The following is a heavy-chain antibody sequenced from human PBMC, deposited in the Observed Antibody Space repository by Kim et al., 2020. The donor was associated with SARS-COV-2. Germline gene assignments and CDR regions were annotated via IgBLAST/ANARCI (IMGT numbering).Heavy chain of an antibody. CDR2: ST. Sequence: STTYTPPLIRRVTISVDTSMNQFSLKLSSVTASDTAVYYCARRGSSGYYYWGQGTLVTVSS. V-gene: IGHV4-39*01. D-gene: IGHD3-22*01. CDR3: ARRGSSGYYY. J-gene: IGHJ4*02.